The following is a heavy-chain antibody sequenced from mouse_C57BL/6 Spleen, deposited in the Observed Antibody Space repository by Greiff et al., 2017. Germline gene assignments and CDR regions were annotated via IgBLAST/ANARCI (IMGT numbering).Heavy chain of an antibody. Sequence: VQLQQSGAELVRPGASVTLSCKASGYTFTDYEMHWVKQTPVHGLEWIGAIDPETGGTAYNQKFKGKAILTADKSSSTAYMELRSLTSEDSAVYYCTRSNDGYYAYFDVWGTGTTVTVSS. J-gene: IGHJ1*03. CDR1: GYTFTDYE. V-gene: IGHV1-15*01. CDR2: IDPETGGT. CDR3: TRSNDGYYAYFDV. D-gene: IGHD2-3*01.